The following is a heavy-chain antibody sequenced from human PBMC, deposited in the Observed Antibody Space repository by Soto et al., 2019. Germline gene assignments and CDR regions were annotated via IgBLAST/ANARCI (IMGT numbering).Heavy chain of an antibody. CDR2: INSDGSST. CDR3: ARVIRHYYDSSGYKSAPRWFDP. Sequence: GGSLRLSCAASGFTFSSYWMHWVRQAPGKGLVWVSRINSDGSSTSYADSVKGRFTISRGNAKNTLYLQMNSLRAEDTAVYYCARVIRHYYDSSGYKSAPRWFDPWGQGTLVTVSS. D-gene: IGHD3-22*01. J-gene: IGHJ5*02. CDR1: GFTFSSYW. V-gene: IGHV3-74*01.